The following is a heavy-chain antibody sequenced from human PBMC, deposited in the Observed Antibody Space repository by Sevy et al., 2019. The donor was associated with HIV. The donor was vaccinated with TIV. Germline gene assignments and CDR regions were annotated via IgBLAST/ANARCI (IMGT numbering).Heavy chain of an antibody. CDR2: LSGSGVST. J-gene: IGHJ4*02. V-gene: IGHV3-23*01. CDR3: ARDRATSATGTLFDY. Sequence: GGSLRLSCAASGFTSSSYAMSWVRQPPGRGLEWVSTLSGSGVSTYYADSVKGRFTISRDNSKNVLYLQMTSLRAEDTAVYYCARDRATSATGTLFDYWGQGTLVTVSS. D-gene: IGHD3-9*01. CDR1: GFTSSSYA.